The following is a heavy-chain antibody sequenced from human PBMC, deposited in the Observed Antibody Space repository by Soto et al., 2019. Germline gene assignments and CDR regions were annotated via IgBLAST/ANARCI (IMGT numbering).Heavy chain of an antibody. D-gene: IGHD3-10*01. CDR3: RKWFGDLLRDY. J-gene: IGHJ4*02. Sequence: SETLSLTCAGSCGSFSNYYWSWIRQPPGRGLEWIGEVNYGGSTNYNPSLKSRVTMSVDTSKKQFSLKLTSVTAADTAVYYCRKWFGDLLRDYWGQGTLVTVSS. CDR2: VNYGGST. V-gene: IGHV4-34*01. CDR1: CGSFSNYY.